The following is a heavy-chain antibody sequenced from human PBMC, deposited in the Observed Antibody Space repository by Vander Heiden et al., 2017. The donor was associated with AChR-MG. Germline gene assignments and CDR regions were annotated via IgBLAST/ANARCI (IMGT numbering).Heavy chain of an antibody. V-gene: IGHV3-33*01. CDR3: ARDYSSYEDYYYYGMDV. CDR1: GIASSPRG. Sequence: VPLVESVGGVAQPGRSRIHSCPLAGIASSPRGMHRVRHAPGKGLEWVAVIWYDGSNTYYADSVKGRFTISRDNSKNTLYLQMNSLRAEDTAVYYCARDYSSYEDYYYYGMDVWGQGTKVTVSS. CDR2: IWYDGSNT. D-gene: IGHD4-4*01. J-gene: IGHJ6*02.